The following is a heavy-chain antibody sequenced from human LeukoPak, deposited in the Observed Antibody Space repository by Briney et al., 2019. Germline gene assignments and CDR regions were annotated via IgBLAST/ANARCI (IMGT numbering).Heavy chain of an antibody. J-gene: IGHJ3*02. CDR2: ISAYNGNT. CDR1: GYTFTSYG. V-gene: IGHV1-18*01. CDR3: ARGRGAVAGPFDSFDI. D-gene: IGHD6-19*01. Sequence: ASVKVSCKASGYTFTSYGISWVRQAPGQGLEWMGWISAYNGNTNYAQKLQGRVTMTTVTSTSTAYMELRSLRSDDAAVYYCARGRGAVAGPFDSFDIWGQGTMVTVSS.